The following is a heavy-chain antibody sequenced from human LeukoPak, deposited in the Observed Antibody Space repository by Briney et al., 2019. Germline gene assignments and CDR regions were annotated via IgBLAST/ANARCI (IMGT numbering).Heavy chain of an antibody. CDR2: VDHTGST. V-gene: IGHV4-59*12. CDR3: ARVAHDLYPYYFDY. D-gene: IGHD5/OR15-5a*01. Sequence: PSETLSLTCSVSDDSITMYYWTWIRQPPGKGLEWIGYVDHTGSTNFNPSLNGRVSISRDTSKNQFSLKLSSVTAADTAVYYCARVAHDLYPYYFDYWGQGTLVTVSS. CDR1: DDSITMYY. J-gene: IGHJ4*02.